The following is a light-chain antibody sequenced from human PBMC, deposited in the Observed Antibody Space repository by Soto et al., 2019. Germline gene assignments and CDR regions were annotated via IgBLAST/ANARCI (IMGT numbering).Light chain of an antibody. Sequence: NFMLTQPLSVSGSPGMTVTLSCTRRSGNIANNYVQWYQQRPGNAPITIIFDDDPRPAGVPDRFSASIDESSNSASLTISGLKTDDEADYYCQSYDAKNRYGVFGGGTKLTVL. V-gene: IGLV6-57*04. CDR3: QSYDAKNRYGV. CDR1: SGNIANNY. J-gene: IGLJ3*02. CDR2: DDD.